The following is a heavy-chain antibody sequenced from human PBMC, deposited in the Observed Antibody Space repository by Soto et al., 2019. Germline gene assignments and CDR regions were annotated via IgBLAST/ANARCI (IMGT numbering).Heavy chain of an antibody. D-gene: IGHD2-15*01. V-gene: IGHV1-69*06. J-gene: IGHJ6*02. CDR3: ATDCSGGSCYGASGMDV. Sequence: QVQLEQSGAEVKKPGSSVKVSCKASGDTFGTYAISWMRRAPGQSLEWMGQINAGFGATDLAQMFQGRVTITADKSTTSVYMELSSLRSDDTAVYYCATDCSGGSCYGASGMDVWGQGTTVTGS. CDR1: GDTFGTYA. CDR2: INAGFGAT.